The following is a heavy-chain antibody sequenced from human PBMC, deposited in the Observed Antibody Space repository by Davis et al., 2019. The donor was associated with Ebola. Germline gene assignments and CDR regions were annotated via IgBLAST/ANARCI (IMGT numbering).Heavy chain of an antibody. CDR1: GYTFTSYA. V-gene: IGHV7-4-1*02. CDR3: ARVPDLWFGELLVSYYYDSSGYYFDY. CDR2: INTNTGNP. D-gene: IGHD3-22*01. Sequence: AASVKVSCKASGYTFTSYAMNWVRQAPGQGLEWMGWINTNTGNPTYAQGFTGRFVFSLDTSVSTAYLQISSLKAEDTAVYYCARVPDLWFGELLVSYYYDSSGYYFDYWGQGTLVTVSS. J-gene: IGHJ4*02.